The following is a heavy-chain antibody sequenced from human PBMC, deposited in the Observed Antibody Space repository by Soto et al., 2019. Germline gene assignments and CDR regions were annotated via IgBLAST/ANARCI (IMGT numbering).Heavy chain of an antibody. CDR1: GGSISSVGYS. CDR3: AGVRGPYCGGECYPPTPNWFDP. V-gene: IGHV4-30-2*01. D-gene: IGHD2-21*01. J-gene: IGHJ5*02. Sequence: PSETLSLTCAVFGGSISSVGYSWSWIRQPPGKGLEWIGYIYHSGSTYYNPSLKSRVTISVDRSKNQFSLKLSSVTAADSAVHYCAGVRGPYCGGECYPPTPNWFDPWGQGTLVTVSS. CDR2: IYHSGST.